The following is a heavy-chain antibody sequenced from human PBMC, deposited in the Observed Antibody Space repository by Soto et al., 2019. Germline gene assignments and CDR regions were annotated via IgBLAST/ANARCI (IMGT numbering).Heavy chain of an antibody. CDR2: ISGSGDTI. V-gene: IGHV3-23*01. J-gene: IGHJ6*02. CDR1: GFTFSYYT. D-gene: IGHD2-2*01. CDR3: AHPVPSATQSDYSDMDV. Sequence: EVQLSESGGGLVQPGGSLRLSCAASGFTFSYYTMSWVRQAPGKGLEWVSGISGSGDTIYYADSVKGRFTISRDNSNNTLYLKMNSLRADDTSVYYCAHPVPSATQSDYSDMDVWGQGTTVTVSS.